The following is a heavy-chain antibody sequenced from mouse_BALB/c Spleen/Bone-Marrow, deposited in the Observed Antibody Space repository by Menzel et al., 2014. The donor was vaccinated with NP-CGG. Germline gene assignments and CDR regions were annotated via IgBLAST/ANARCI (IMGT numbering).Heavy chain of an antibody. V-gene: IGHV5-4*02. CDR1: GFTFSDYY. D-gene: IGHD2-14*01. CDR2: ISDGDTYT. CDR3: VRDGVYRYDCFTY. J-gene: IGHJ3*01. Sequence: EVQLVESGGGLVKPGGSLKLSCAASGFTFSDYYIYWVRQTPEKRLEWVATISDGDTYTYYPDTVKGRFTISRDNAKNNLYLQMNGLKSEATAMYYCVRDGVYRYDCFTYWGQGTLVTVSA.